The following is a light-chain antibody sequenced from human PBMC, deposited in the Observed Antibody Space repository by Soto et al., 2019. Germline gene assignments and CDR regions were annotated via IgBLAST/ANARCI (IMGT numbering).Light chain of an antibody. CDR1: SSDVGGYNY. Sequence: QSALTQPASVSGSPGQSITISCTGTSSDVGGYNYVSWYQQHPGKAPKLMIDEVSNRPSGVSNRFSGSKSVNTASLTISGLQAEDEADYSCSSYTRSSPWVFGGGTTLTVL. CDR3: SSYTRSSPWV. J-gene: IGLJ3*02. CDR2: EVS. V-gene: IGLV2-14*01.